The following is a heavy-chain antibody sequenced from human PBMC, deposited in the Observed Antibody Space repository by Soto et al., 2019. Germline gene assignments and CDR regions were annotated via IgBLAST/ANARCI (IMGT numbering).Heavy chain of an antibody. D-gene: IGHD6-13*01. V-gene: IGHV3-23*01. J-gene: IGHJ4*02. CDR2: ISGGGGST. CDR1: GLSFSYYA. Sequence: GGSLRLSCSASGLSFSYYAMSWVRQAPGKGLEWVSRISGGGGSTYYADSVKGRFTIPRDNSKNTLYLQMDSLRAEDTAVYYCAKDSDAGPYFFDCWGQGSLVTVSS. CDR3: AKDSDAGPYFFDC.